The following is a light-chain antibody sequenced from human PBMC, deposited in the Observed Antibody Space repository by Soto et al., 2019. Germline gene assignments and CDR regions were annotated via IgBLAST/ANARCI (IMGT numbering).Light chain of an antibody. CDR2: DAS. V-gene: IGKV3-11*01. CDR1: QSVSSY. CDR3: QQRSNWPPWT. Sequence: EIVLTQSPATLSLSPGKRATLSCRASQSVSSYLAWYQQKPGQAPRLLIYDASNRATGIPARFSGSGSGTDFTLTISSLEPQDFAVYYCQQRSNWPPWTFGQGTKVEIK. J-gene: IGKJ1*01.